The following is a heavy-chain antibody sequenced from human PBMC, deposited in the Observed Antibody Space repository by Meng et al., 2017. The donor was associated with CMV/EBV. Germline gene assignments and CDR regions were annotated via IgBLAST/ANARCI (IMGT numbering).Heavy chain of an antibody. Sequence: EVPLLESGGGLVQPGGSVRLSCSASGFTFDAYAMTWVRQAPGKGLEWVSAIIGNGDITYYAQSVRGRFTISRDNSRNTLYLQMHSLRAEDTALYYCVKNRNSGDSCPGSHWGQGILVTVSS. CDR1: GFTFDAYA. D-gene: IGHD4-17*01. V-gene: IGHV3-23*01. CDR3: VKNRNSGDSCPGSH. CDR2: IIGNGDIT. J-gene: IGHJ4*02.